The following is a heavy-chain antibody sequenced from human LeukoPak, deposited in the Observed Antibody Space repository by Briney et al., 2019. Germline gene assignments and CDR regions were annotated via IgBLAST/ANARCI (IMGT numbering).Heavy chain of an antibody. J-gene: IGHJ4*02. Sequence: GGSLRLSCAASGFTFSTYAMSWVRQAPGKGLEWVSTVSGSGGATYYADSVRGRFTTSRDNSKNILYLQMNILRAEDTAVYYCAKELGIDYWGQGTLVTVSS. CDR1: GFTFSTYA. CDR3: AKELGIDY. CDR2: VSGSGGAT. V-gene: IGHV3-23*01. D-gene: IGHD7-27*01.